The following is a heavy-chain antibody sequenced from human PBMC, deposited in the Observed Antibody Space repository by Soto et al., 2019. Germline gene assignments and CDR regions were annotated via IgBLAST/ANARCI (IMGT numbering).Heavy chain of an antibody. CDR3: AAGYAVRGVNYYYGMDV. CDR1: GFTFTSSA. V-gene: IGHV1-58*01. Sequence: SVKVSCKASGFTFTSSAVQWVRQARGQRLEWIGWIVVGSGNTNYAQKFQERVTITRDRSTSTAYMELSSLRSEDTAVYYCAAGYAVRGVNYYYGMDVWGQGTTVTVSS. J-gene: IGHJ6*02. CDR2: IVVGSGNT. D-gene: IGHD3-10*01.